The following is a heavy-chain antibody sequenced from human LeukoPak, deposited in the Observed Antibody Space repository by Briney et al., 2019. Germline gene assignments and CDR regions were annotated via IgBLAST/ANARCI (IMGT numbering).Heavy chain of an antibody. CDR1: GYTFTRYG. CDR2: ISAYNGNT. CDR3: ARTSLAARRRGDDAFDI. J-gene: IGHJ3*02. V-gene: IGHV1-18*01. D-gene: IGHD6-6*01. Sequence: GASVKVSCKASGYTFTRYGISWVRQAPGQGLEWMGWISAYNGNTNYAQKVQGRVTMTTDTSTSTAYMELRSLRSDDTAVYYCARTSLAARRRGDDAFDIWGQGTMVTVSS.